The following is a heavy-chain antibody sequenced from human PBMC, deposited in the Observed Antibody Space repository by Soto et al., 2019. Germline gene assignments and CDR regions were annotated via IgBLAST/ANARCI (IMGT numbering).Heavy chain of an antibody. CDR3: SRLWAGGDDRDSPPYYLDS. D-gene: IGHD3-16*01. CDR2: IKTRSYNYAT. Sequence: EVQLVESGGGLVQPGGSGIFSCAASGFTFSGSAINGVRQASGKGRGWLGRIKTRSYNYATAYTASLKGRFTISRDDSKNTAYLQMNSLKTEDTAVYFCSRLWAGGDDRDSPPYYLDSWGQGTLVTVSS. J-gene: IGHJ4*02. V-gene: IGHV3-73*02. CDR1: GFTFSGSA.